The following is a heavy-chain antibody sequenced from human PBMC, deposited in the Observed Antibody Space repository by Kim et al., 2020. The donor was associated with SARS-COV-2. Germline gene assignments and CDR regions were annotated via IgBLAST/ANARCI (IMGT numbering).Heavy chain of an antibody. J-gene: IGHJ3*02. CDR1: RFSLSDHY. D-gene: IGHD6-19*01. CDR2: SGNKASSHTT. Sequence: GGSLRLSCVTSRFSLSDHYIDWVRQGPGKGLEWVGRSGNKASSHTTEYAASVKDRFTISRDDSKNSLYLQMNSLKTEDTAVYYCCRGYSRGPIYAFDIWGQGTGVTVSS. V-gene: IGHV3-72*01. CDR3: CRGYSRGPIYAFDI.